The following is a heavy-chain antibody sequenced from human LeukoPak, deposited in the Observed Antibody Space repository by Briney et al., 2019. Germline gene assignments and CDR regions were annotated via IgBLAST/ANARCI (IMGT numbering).Heavy chain of an antibody. Sequence: SETLSLTCTVSGGSVSTDPYYCTWIRQPPGKGLEWIGYIYNSGSTNYNPSLKSRVTISIDTSKKQFSLKMSSVTAADTAVYYCARVHLGGSNSMDVWGQGTTVTVSS. CDR3: ARVHLGGSNSMDV. CDR1: GGSVSTDPYY. D-gene: IGHD3-16*01. V-gene: IGHV4-61*01. J-gene: IGHJ6*02. CDR2: IYNSGST.